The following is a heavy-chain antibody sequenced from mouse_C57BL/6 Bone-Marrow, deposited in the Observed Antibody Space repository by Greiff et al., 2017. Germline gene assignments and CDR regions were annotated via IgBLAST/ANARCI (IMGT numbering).Heavy chain of an antibody. D-gene: IGHD2-14*01. V-gene: IGHV1-15*01. Sequence: VQLQQSGAELVRPGASVTLSCKASGYTFTDYEMHWVKQTPVHGLEWIGAIDPETGGTAYNQKFKGKAILTADKSSSTAYMELRSLTSEDSAVYYSTRGEYDSDYWDDWGKGTTRTVSS. CDR1: GYTFTDYE. CDR2: IDPETGGT. J-gene: IGHJ2*01. CDR3: TRGEYDSDYWDD.